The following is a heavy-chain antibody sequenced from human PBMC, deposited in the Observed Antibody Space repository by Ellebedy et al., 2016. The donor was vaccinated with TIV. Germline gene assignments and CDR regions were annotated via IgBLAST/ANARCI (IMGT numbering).Heavy chain of an antibody. Sequence: SETLSLTXTVSGGSISSSSYYWGWIRQPPGKGLEWIGSIYYSGGTYYNPSLKSRVTISVDTSKNQFSLKLSSVTAADTAVYYCETYGSGPGLDYWGQGTLVTVSS. J-gene: IGHJ4*02. D-gene: IGHD3-10*01. CDR1: GGSISSSSYY. CDR2: IYYSGGT. CDR3: ETYGSGPGLDY. V-gene: IGHV4-39*07.